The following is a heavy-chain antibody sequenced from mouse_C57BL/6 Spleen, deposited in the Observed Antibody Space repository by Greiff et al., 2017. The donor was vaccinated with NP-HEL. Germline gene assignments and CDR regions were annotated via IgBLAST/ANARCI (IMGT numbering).Heavy chain of an antibody. J-gene: IGHJ4*01. V-gene: IGHV1-78*01. D-gene: IGHD2-4*01. CDR2: IYPRDGST. CDR3: ATYDYDGYYYAMDY. CDR1: GYTFTDHT. Sequence: VHLVESDAELVKPGASVKISCKVSGYTFTDHTIHWMKQRPEQGLEWIGYIYPRDGSTKYNEKFKGKATLTADKSSSTAYMQLNSLTSEDSAVYFCATYDYDGYYYAMDYWGQGTSVTVSS.